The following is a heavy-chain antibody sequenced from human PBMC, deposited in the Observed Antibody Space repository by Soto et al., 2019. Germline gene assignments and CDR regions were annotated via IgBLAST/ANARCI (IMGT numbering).Heavy chain of an antibody. D-gene: IGHD4-17*01. CDR1: GFTFSNAW. J-gene: IGHJ4*02. CDR3: ATGGGKIYTVTTDDY. CDR2: IKSTIDGWTT. V-gene: IGHV3-15*07. Sequence: EVQLVESGGGLVKPGGSLRLSCAASGFTFSNAWMNWVRQAPGKGLEWVGRIKSTIDGWTTDYAAPVKGRFTISRDDSKNTLDLQMNSLPTEDPAVYFCATGGGKIYTVTTDDYCGQGTMVTVS.